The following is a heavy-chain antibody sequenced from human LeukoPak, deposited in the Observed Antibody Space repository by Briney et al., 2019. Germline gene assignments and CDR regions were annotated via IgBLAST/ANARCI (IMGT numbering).Heavy chain of an antibody. V-gene: IGHV1-46*01. CDR3: AREYTVVTFYYFDN. CDR2: MRPSGGST. J-gene: IGHJ4*02. D-gene: IGHD4-23*01. CDR1: GYTLTELS. Sequence: ASVKVSCKVSGYTLTELSMHWVRQAPGQGLEWMGIMRPSGGSTTYAQRFQGRVTMTRDTSTSTVYMELSSLRSDDTAMYYCAREYTVVTFYYFDNWGQGTPVTVSS.